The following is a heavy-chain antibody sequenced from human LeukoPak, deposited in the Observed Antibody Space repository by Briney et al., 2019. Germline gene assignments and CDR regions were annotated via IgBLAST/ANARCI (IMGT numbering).Heavy chain of an antibody. V-gene: IGHV3-33*01. J-gene: IGHJ4*02. CDR1: GFTFSSYG. D-gene: IGHD2-21*01. CDR2: IWYDGSNK. CDR3: AREASILWVLDY. Sequence: GGSLRLSCAASGFTFSSYGMHWVRQAPGKGQEWVAVIWYDGSNKYYADSVKGRFTISRDNSKNTLYLQMNSLRAEDTAVYYCAREASILWVLDYWGQGTLVTVSS.